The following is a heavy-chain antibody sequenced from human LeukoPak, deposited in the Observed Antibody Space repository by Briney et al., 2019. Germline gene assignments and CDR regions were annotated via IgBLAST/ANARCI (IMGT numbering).Heavy chain of an antibody. CDR2: IYYSGST. D-gene: IGHD5-18*01. CDR1: GGSISSYY. Sequence: SETLSLTCTASGGSISSYYWSWIRQPPGKGLEWIGYIYYSGSTNYNPSLKSRVTISVDTSKNQFSLKLSSVTAADTAVYYCAREDTAMLDYWGQGTLVTVSS. J-gene: IGHJ4*02. V-gene: IGHV4-59*01. CDR3: AREDTAMLDY.